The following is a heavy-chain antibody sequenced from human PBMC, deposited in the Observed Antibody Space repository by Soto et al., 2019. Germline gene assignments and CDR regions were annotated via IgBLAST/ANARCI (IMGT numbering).Heavy chain of an antibody. V-gene: IGHV3-21*01. Sequence: PGGSLRLSCVGSGFTFSTYSINWVRQAPGKGLEWVSSISSRSDIYYADSVKGRFTISRDNAKNSVSLQMNSLRAEDTAVYYCAREYSASHRAYCSVDWGPGTMVTVFS. J-gene: IGHJ4*03. D-gene: IGHD3-10*02. CDR3: AREYSASHRAYCSVD. CDR1: GFTFSTYS. CDR2: ISSRSDI.